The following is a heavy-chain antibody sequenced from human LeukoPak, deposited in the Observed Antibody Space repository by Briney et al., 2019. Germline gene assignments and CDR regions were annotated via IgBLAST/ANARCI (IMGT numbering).Heavy chain of an antibody. Sequence: SETLSLTCTVSGGSISSYYWSWIRQPPGKGLEWIGYIYYSGSTNYNPSLKSRVTISVDTSKNQFSLKLSSVTAADTAVYYCARGGNYEPTLAYFQHWGQGTLVTVSS. CDR1: GGSISSYY. V-gene: IGHV4-59*01. J-gene: IGHJ1*01. D-gene: IGHD1-7*01. CDR2: IYYSGST. CDR3: ARGGNYEPTLAYFQH.